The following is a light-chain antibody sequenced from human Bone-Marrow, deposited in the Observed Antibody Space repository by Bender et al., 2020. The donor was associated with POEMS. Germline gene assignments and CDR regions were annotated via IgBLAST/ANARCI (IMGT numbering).Light chain of an antibody. J-gene: IGLJ2*01. CDR1: SSDVGGYNY. CDR3: SLYAGSNDLV. Sequence: QSALTQPASVSGSPGQSITISCTGASSDVGGYNYVSWYQQHPGKAPKLMIYEGFKRPSGVSDRFSASKSANTASLTISGLQAEDEADYYCSLYAGSNDLVFGGGTKLTVL. CDR2: EGF. V-gene: IGLV2-14*01.